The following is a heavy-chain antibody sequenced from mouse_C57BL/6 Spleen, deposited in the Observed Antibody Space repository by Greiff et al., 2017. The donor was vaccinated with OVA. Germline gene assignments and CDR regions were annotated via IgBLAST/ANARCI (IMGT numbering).Heavy chain of an antibody. Sequence: VQLQQSGPGLVAPSQSLSITCTVSGFSFTSYGVHWVRQPPGKGLEWLVVIWSDGSTTYNSALKSRLSISKDNSKSQVFLKMNSLQTDDTAMYYCARHDPYYYGMDYWGQGTSVTVSS. V-gene: IGHV2-6-1*01. CDR1: GFSFTSYG. CDR3: ARHDPYYYGMDY. J-gene: IGHJ4*01. CDR2: IWSDGST.